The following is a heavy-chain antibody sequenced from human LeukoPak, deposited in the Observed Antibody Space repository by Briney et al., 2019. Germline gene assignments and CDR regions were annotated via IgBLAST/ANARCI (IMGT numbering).Heavy chain of an antibody. J-gene: IGHJ5*02. D-gene: IGHD1-26*01. V-gene: IGHV1-69*05. CDR2: IIPIFGTA. CDR1: GGTFSSYA. Sequence: SVKVSCKASGGTFSSYAISWVRQAPGQGLEWMGGIIPIFGTANYAQKFQGRVTITTDESTSTAYMELSRLRSDDTAVYYCARVDSGSTNWFDPWGQGTLVTVSS. CDR3: ARVDSGSTNWFDP.